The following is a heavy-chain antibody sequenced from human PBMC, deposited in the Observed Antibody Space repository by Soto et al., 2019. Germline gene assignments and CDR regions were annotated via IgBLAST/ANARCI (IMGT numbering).Heavy chain of an antibody. V-gene: IGHV3-74*01. D-gene: IGHD3-22*01. CDR3: ARIFENNRGYPPRY. Sequence: GGSLSLSCAASEFTFSSYWMHWVRQVPGKGLVWVSRINSDGSSTSYADSVKGRFTISRDNAKNTLYLLMNSLRAEDTAVYYCARIFENNRGYPPRYWGQGT. CDR1: EFTFSSYW. CDR2: INSDGSST. J-gene: IGHJ4*02.